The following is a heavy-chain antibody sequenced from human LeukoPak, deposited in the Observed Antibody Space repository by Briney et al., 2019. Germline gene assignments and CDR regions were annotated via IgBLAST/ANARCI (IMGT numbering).Heavy chain of an antibody. Sequence: GGSLRLSCAASGFTFSIYGMHWVRQAPGEGLEWVAVIWSDGSNKYYADSVKGRFTISRDNSKNTLYLQMNSLRAEDTAVYYCAKDSPLSGGDWGQGTLVTVSS. J-gene: IGHJ4*02. V-gene: IGHV3-33*06. CDR3: AKDSPLSGGD. CDR1: GFTFSIYG. CDR2: IWSDGSNK. D-gene: IGHD2-15*01.